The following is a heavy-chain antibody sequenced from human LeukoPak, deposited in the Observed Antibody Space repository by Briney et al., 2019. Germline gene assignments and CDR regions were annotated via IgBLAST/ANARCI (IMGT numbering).Heavy chain of an antibody. J-gene: IGHJ4*02. V-gene: IGHV3-23*01. CDR1: GFTFGSYA. CDR2: ISASGGTI. CDR3: VKGANSDTRYYFDY. D-gene: IGHD1-26*01. Sequence: GGSLRLPCAASGFTFGSYAMSWVRQAPGKGLEWVSSISASGGTIYYADSVKGRFTISRDNSKNTLFLQMKSLRVEHTAIYYCVKGANSDTRYYFDYWGQGSLVTVSS.